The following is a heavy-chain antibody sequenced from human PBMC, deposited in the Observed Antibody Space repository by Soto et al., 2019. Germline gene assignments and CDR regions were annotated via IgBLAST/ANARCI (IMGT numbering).Heavy chain of an antibody. CDR2: IIPIFGTE. Sequence: SVKVSCKASGGTFSSYAISWVRQAPGQGLEWMGGIIPIFGTENYAQKFQGRVTITADESTSTAYMELSSLRSEDTAVYYCARDRIAGSKYYYGMDVWGQGTTVTVSS. D-gene: IGHD6-13*01. CDR3: ARDRIAGSKYYYGMDV. V-gene: IGHV1-69*13. J-gene: IGHJ6*02. CDR1: GGTFSSYA.